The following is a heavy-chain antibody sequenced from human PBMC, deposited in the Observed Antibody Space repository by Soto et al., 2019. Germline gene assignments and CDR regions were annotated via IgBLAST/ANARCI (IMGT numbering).Heavy chain of an antibody. D-gene: IGHD5-12*01. Sequence: QVQLQESGPGLVKPSETLSLTCTVSGGSVSSGSYYWSWIRQPPGKGLEWIGYIYYSGSTNYNPSLTRRVTIPADTSKNPFSPKPSSVTAADTAVYYCARDGDGYNDWGQGTLVTVSS. CDR2: IYYSGST. J-gene: IGHJ4*02. V-gene: IGHV4-61*01. CDR3: ARDGDGYND. CDR1: GGSVSSGSYY.